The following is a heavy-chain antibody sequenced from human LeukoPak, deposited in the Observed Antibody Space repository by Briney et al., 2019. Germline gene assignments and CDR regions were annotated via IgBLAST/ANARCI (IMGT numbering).Heavy chain of an antibody. J-gene: IGHJ4*02. CDR1: GFTFSSNA. Sequence: PGGSLRLSCAASGFTFSSNAMSWVRQAPGKGPEWVSGISASGGSTYYADSVKGRFTISRDISKNTLYLQMNSLRADDTALYYCAKRDGHKPRDYYFDYWGQGTLVTVSS. V-gene: IGHV3-23*01. D-gene: IGHD5-24*01. CDR3: AKRDGHKPRDYYFDY. CDR2: ISASGGST.